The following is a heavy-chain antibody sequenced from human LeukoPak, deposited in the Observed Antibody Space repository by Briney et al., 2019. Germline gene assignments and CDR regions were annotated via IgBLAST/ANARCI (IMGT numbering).Heavy chain of an antibody. CDR1: GGSISSSSYY. CDR3: ARQVDYYGSGGRNY. Sequence: SETLSLTCTVSGGSISSSSYYWGWIRQPPGKGLEWLGSIYYSGSTYYNPSLKSRVTISVDTSKNQFSLKLSSVTAADTAVYYCARQVDYYGSGGRNYWGQGTLVTVSS. CDR2: IYYSGST. V-gene: IGHV4-39*01. D-gene: IGHD3-10*01. J-gene: IGHJ4*02.